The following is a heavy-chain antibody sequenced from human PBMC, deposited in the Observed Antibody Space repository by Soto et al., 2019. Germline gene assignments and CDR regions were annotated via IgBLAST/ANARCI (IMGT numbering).Heavy chain of an antibody. V-gene: IGHV3-23*01. J-gene: IGHJ5*02. D-gene: IGHD2-2*01. CDR2: ISGSGGST. CDR1: GFIFSSYA. CDR3: AKEKISTSCCNLFDP. Sequence: GGSLRLSCAASGFIFSSYAMSWVRQAPGKGLEWVSAISGSGGSTYYADSVKGRFTISRDNSKNTLYLQMNSLRAEDTAVYYCAKEKISTSCCNLFDPWGQGTLVTVSS.